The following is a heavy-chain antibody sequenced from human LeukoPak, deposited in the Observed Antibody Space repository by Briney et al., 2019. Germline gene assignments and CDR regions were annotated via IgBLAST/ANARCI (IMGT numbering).Heavy chain of an antibody. D-gene: IGHD3-22*01. CDR3: ARGGRNYYDSSGYYPDAFDI. Sequence: GASVKVSCKASGYTFIGYYMHWVRQAPGQGLEWMGIINPSGGSTSYAQKFQGRVTMTRDTSTSTVYMELSSLRSEDTAVYYCARGGRNYYDSSGYYPDAFDIWGQGTMVTVSS. V-gene: IGHV1-46*01. CDR2: INPSGGST. J-gene: IGHJ3*02. CDR1: GYTFIGYY.